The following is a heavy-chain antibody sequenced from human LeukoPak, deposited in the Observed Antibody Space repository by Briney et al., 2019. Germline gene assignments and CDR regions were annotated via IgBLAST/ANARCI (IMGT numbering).Heavy chain of an antibody. V-gene: IGHV4-30-2*01. D-gene: IGHD5-18*01. J-gene: IGHJ6*02. CDR1: GGSISSGGYS. Sequence: PSETPSLTCAVSGGSISSGGYSWSWIRQPPGKGLEWIGYIYHSGSTYYNPSLKSRVTISVDRSKNQFSLKLSSVTVADTAAYYCAREDTAIVNYGMDVWGQGTTVTVSS. CDR3: AREDTAIVNYGMDV. CDR2: IYHSGST.